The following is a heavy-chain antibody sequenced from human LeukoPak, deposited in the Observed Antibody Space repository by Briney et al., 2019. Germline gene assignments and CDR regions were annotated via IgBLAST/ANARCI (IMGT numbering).Heavy chain of an antibody. V-gene: IGHV4-39*01. CDR1: GGSISSSSHY. CDR3: ARQKSGSYGLFDY. J-gene: IGHJ4*02. Sequence: SETLSLTCTVSGGSISSSSHYWGWIRQPPGKGLEWIGSIYYSGSTYYNPSLRSRVTISVDTSKNQFSLKLSSVTAADTSVYYCARQKSGSYGLFDYWGQGTLVTVSS. D-gene: IGHD1-26*01. CDR2: IYYSGST.